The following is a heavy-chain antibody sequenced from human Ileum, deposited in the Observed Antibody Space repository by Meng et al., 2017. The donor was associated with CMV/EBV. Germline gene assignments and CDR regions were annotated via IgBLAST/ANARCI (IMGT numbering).Heavy chain of an antibody. Sequence: QVQLRQSEAGSKKPWASVKISCKTSGYTFTDHNIGWVRQAPGQGLEWVGWISLGNGQTVYGHKVQGRVTVTTDTSTSTAYMELRSLRSDDTAMYYCARDVWGFDYWGQGTLVTVSS. CDR2: ISLGNGQT. V-gene: IGHV1-18*04. J-gene: IGHJ4*02. CDR1: GYTFTDHN. D-gene: IGHD7-27*01. CDR3: ARDVWGFDY.